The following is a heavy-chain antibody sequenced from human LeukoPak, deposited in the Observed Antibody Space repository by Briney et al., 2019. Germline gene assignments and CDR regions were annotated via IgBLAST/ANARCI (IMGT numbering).Heavy chain of an antibody. CDR2: ISGYNGNT. V-gene: IGHV1-18*01. D-gene: IGHD4-17*01. Sequence: ASVKVSCKASDYTFISYGITWVRQAPGQGLEWMGWISGYNGNTNYAQKLQGRVTMTTDTSTSTAYMELRSLRSDDTAVYYCARVLYGDYSGPQGVDPWGQGTLVTVSS. CDR1: DYTFISYG. CDR3: ARVLYGDYSGPQGVDP. J-gene: IGHJ5*02.